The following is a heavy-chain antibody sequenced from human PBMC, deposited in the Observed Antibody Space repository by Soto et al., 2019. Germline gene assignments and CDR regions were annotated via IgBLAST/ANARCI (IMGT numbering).Heavy chain of an antibody. D-gene: IGHD5-12*01. CDR3: AKDGRDGYNYRCFDY. J-gene: IGHJ4*02. CDR1: GFTFSSYG. Sequence: QVQLVESGGGVVQPGRSLRLSCAASGFTFSSYGMHWVRQAPGKGLEWVAVISYDGSNKYYADSVKGRFTISRDNSKNTLSLQMNSLRAEDTAVYYCAKDGRDGYNYRCFDYWGQGTLVTVSS. V-gene: IGHV3-30*18. CDR2: ISYDGSNK.